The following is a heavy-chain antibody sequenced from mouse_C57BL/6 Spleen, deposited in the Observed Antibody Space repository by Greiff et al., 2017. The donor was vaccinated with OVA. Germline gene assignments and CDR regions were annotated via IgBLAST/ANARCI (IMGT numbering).Heavy chain of an antibody. CDR1: GYTFTSYW. CDR3: ARNDYYGSSYEYFDV. V-gene: IGHV1-52*01. Sequence: VQLQQPGAELVRPGSSVKLSCKASGYTFTSYWMHWVKQRPIQGLEWIGNIDPSDSETHYNQKFKDKATLTVDKSSSTAYMQLSSLTSEDSAVYYCARNDYYGSSYEYFDVWGTGTTVTVSS. J-gene: IGHJ1*03. CDR2: IDPSDSET. D-gene: IGHD1-1*01.